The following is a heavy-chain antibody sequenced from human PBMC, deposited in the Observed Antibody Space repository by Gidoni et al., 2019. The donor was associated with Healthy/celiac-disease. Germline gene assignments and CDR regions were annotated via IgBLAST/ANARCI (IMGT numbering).Heavy chain of an antibody. CDR1: GYTFTSYG. CDR2: ISAYNGNT. J-gene: IGHJ4*02. V-gene: IGHV1-18*01. D-gene: IGHD6-19*01. Sequence: QVQLVQSGAEVKKPGASVKVSCKASGYTFTSYGISWVRQAPGQGLEWMGWISAYNGNTNYAQKLQGRVTMTTDTSTSTAYMELRSLRSDDTAVYYCARDLRGYSSGWYGWNYFDYWGQGTLVTVSS. CDR3: ARDLRGYSSGWYGWNYFDY.